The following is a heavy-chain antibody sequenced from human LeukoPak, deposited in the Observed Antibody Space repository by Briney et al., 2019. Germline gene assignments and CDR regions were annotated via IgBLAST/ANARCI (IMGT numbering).Heavy chain of an antibody. J-gene: IGHJ4*02. CDR2: IKSKSDGGTT. V-gene: IGHV3-15*01. CDR3: TTGSYYDTTDY. CDR1: GSTFSNAW. Sequence: GGSLRPSCAASGSTFSNAWMSWVRQAPGKGLEWVGRIKSKSDGGTTDYAAPVEGRFTISRDDSKNTLYLQMNSLKTEDTAVYYCTTGSYYDTTDYWGQGTLVTVSS. D-gene: IGHD3-22*01.